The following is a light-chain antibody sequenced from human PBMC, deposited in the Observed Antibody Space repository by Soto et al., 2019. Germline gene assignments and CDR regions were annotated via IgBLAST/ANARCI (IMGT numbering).Light chain of an antibody. CDR2: LGS. CDR3: MQALQAPLT. CDR1: QSLLHSNGYNY. V-gene: IGKV2-28*01. J-gene: IGKJ1*01. Sequence: DIVTTQSPLSLPVTPGEPASISCRSSQSLLHSNGYNYLDWYLQKPGQSPQLLIYLGSSRASGVPERFSGSGSGTDFTLKISRVEAEDVGFYYCMQALQAPLTFGQGTKVDIK.